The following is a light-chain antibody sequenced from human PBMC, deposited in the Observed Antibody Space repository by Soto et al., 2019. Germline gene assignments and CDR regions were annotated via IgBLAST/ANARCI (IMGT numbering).Light chain of an antibody. V-gene: IGLV2-14*03. Sequence: LTQPASVSGSPGQSITISCTGTSSDIGGYNYVSWYQHHPGRAPKLMIYDVSNRPSGVSSRFSGSRSGNTASLTISGLQADDEADYYCSSYTPSTILFGGGTKVTVL. CDR3: SSYTPSTIL. CDR1: SSDIGGYNY. J-gene: IGLJ2*01. CDR2: DVS.